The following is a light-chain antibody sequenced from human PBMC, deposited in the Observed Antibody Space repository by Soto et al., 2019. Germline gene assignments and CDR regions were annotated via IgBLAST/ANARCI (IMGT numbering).Light chain of an antibody. CDR3: QQYNTYSSLT. CDR1: QTISSW. Sequence: DIQMTQSPSTLSGSVGDRVAITCRASQTISSWLAWYQQKPGKAPKLLIYKASTLKSGVPSRFSGSGSGTEFTLTISSLQPDDFATYYCQQYNTYSSLTFGGGTKVDTK. CDR2: KAS. J-gene: IGKJ4*01. V-gene: IGKV1-5*03.